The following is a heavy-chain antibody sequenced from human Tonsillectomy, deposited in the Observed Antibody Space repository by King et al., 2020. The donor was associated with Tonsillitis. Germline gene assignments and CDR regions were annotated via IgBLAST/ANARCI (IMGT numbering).Heavy chain of an antibody. Sequence: VQLVESGGGLVQPGGSLRLSCAASGFTFSDFAMTWVRQAPGKGLEWVSSISATGGTTYYADSVKGRFTISRDNSKNTLYLQMNSLRAEDTALYYCAKDPHRSWGEWSTQTRGSWFDPWGQGTLVTVSS. V-gene: IGHV3-23*04. J-gene: IGHJ5*02. CDR1: GFTFSDFA. CDR2: ISATGGTT. D-gene: IGHD3-16*01. CDR3: AKDPHRSWGEWSTQTRGSWFDP.